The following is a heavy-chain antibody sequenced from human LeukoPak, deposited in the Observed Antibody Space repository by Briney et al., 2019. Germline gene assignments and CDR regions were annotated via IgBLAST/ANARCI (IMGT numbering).Heavy chain of an antibody. J-gene: IGHJ4*02. D-gene: IGHD3-22*01. V-gene: IGHV3-21*01. CDR1: GFTFSSYS. CDR2: ISSSSSYI. Sequence: GGSLRLSCAASGFTFSSYSMNWVRQAPGKGLEWVSSISSSSSYIYYADSVKGRFTISRDNAKNSLYLQMNSLRAEDTAVYYCARDLALDYYDSSGRGYWGQGTLVTVSS. CDR3: ARDLALDYYDSSGRGY.